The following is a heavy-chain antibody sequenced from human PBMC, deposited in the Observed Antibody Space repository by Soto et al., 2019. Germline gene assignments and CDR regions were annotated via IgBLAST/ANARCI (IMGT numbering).Heavy chain of an antibody. J-gene: IGHJ4*02. CDR2: ISGSGGST. D-gene: IGHD2-2*01. Sequence: AGGSLRLSCAASGFTFSKYALTWVRQAPGKGLEWVSVISGSGGSTYFADSVKGRFTITKDTSKNQVVLTMTNMDPVDTATYYCAHKGPTPYCSSTSCPWAYFDYWGQGTLVTV. CDR3: AHKGPTPYCSSTSCPWAYFDY. CDR1: GFTFSKYA. V-gene: IGHV3-23*01.